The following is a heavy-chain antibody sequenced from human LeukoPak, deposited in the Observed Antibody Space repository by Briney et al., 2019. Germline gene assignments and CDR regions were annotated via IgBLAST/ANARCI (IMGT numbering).Heavy chain of an antibody. CDR2: IKPDGSEK. CDR3: ARGYYYGSGSYLK. J-gene: IGHJ4*02. Sequence: GGSLRLSCAASGFTFTNYWMSWVRQAPGKGLEWVANIKPDGSEKCYVDSVKGRFTISRDNAKNSLYLQMNSLRAEDTAVYYCARGYYYGSGSYLKWGQGTLVTVSS. CDR1: GFTFTNYW. V-gene: IGHV3-7*01. D-gene: IGHD3-10*01.